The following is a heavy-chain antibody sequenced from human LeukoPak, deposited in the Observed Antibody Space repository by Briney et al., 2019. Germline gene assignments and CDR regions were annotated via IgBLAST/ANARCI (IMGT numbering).Heavy chain of an antibody. CDR1: GGSISSTNW. CDR2: IYHSGST. J-gene: IGHJ4*02. CDR3: ARDQSIVGAHVLSPSY. Sequence: PSETLSLTCAVSGGSISSTNWWSWVRQPPGKGLEWIGEIYHSGSTNYNPSLKSRVTISADKSKNQFSLKLTYVTAADTAVYYCARDQSIVGAHVLSPSYWGQGTLVTVSS. D-gene: IGHD1-26*01. V-gene: IGHV4-4*02.